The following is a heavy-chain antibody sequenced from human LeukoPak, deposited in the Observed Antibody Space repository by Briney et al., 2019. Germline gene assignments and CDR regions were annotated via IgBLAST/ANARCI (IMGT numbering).Heavy chain of an antibody. Sequence: GGSLRLSCAASGFTFSSSAMNWVRQAPGKGLEWVSTISGSGGSTYYADSVKGRFTISRDNSKNTPYLQMNSLRAEDTAVYYCAKEVLGDWYFDLWGRGTLVTVSS. V-gene: IGHV3-23*01. CDR2: ISGSGGST. D-gene: IGHD3-10*01. CDR3: AKEVLGDWYFDL. J-gene: IGHJ2*01. CDR1: GFTFSSSA.